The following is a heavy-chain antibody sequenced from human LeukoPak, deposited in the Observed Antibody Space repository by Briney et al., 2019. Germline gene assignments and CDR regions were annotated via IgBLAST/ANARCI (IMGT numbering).Heavy chain of an antibody. V-gene: IGHV3-48*01. CDR1: GFTFSSYS. Sequence: GXXLRLSCAASGFTFSSYSMNWVRQAPGKGMEWISYISSASNTIYYADSVKGGFNISRENAKNSVYMKMNRLRAGDTGMYYCARDCWFGDYNSFDPWGQGTLVTVSS. D-gene: IGHD3-10*01. CDR2: ISSASNTI. J-gene: IGHJ5*02. CDR3: ARDCWFGDYNSFDP.